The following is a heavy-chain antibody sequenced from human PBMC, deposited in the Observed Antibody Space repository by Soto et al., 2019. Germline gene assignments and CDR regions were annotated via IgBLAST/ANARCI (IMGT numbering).Heavy chain of an antibody. CDR1: GFTFSSYD. CDR2: ISKSESPI. D-gene: IGHD5-18*01. J-gene: IGHJ4*02. CDR3: ARGFSYASLGY. Sequence: EVQLVESGGGLVQPGGSLRLSCAASGFTFSSYDMSWVRQAPGRGLEGVSYISKSESPIYYADSVKGRFTISRDNARNALYLQMNSLRDDDTAVYYCARGFSYASLGYWGQGTRITVSS. V-gene: IGHV3-48*02.